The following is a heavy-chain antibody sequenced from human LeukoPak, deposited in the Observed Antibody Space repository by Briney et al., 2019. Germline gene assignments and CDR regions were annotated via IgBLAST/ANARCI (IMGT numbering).Heavy chain of an antibody. J-gene: IGHJ4*02. CDR1: RFTFSNYW. V-gene: IGHV3-7*03. CDR3: ARGEFGELKY. CDR2: IKGDQSEK. D-gene: IGHD3-10*01. Sequence: GGSLRLSCAASRFTFSNYWMNWVRQAPGKGLEWVANIKGDQSEKYYVDSVKGRFTISRDNAKNSLYLQMNSLRAEDTAVYYCARGEFGELKYWGQGTPVTVSS.